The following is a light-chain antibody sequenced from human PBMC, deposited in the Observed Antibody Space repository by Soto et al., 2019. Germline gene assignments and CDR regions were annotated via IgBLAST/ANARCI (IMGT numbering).Light chain of an antibody. CDR3: QTWGTGIPHVV. CDR2: LNSDGSH. Sequence: QPVLTQSPSASASLGALVKLTCTLSSGHSSYAIAWHQQQPEKGPRYLMKLNSDGSHSKGDGIPDRFSGSSSGAERYLTISSLQSEDEADYYCQTWGTGIPHVVFGGGTKLTVL. V-gene: IGLV4-69*01. J-gene: IGLJ2*01. CDR1: SGHSSYA.